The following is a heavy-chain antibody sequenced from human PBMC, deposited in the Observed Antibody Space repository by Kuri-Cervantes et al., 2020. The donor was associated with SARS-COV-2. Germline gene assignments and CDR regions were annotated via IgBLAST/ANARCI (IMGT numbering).Heavy chain of an antibody. J-gene: IGHJ6*02. Sequence: ASVKVSCKASGYTFTSYAMHWVRQAPGQRLEWMGWINAGNGNTKYSQKFQGRVTITRDTSASTAYMELGSLRSEDTAVYYCARGGDFWYFYYGMDVWGQGTTVTVSS. CDR2: INAGNGNT. V-gene: IGHV1-3*01. CDR3: ARGGDFWYFYYGMDV. D-gene: IGHD3-3*01. CDR1: GYTFTSYA.